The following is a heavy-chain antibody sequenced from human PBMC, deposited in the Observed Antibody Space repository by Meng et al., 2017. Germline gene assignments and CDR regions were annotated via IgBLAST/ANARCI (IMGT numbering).Heavy chain of an antibody. J-gene: IGHJ4*02. Sequence: QGQLQESGLGLVKPSGTLSLTCAVSGGSISSSNWWSWVRQPPGKGLEWIGEIYHSGSTNYNPSLKSRVTISVDKSKNQFSLKLSSVTAADTAVYYCARDVVGAIIIARGDYWGQGTLVTVSS. CDR1: GGSISSSNW. D-gene: IGHD1-26*01. CDR2: IYHSGST. CDR3: ARDVVGAIIIARGDY. V-gene: IGHV4-4*02.